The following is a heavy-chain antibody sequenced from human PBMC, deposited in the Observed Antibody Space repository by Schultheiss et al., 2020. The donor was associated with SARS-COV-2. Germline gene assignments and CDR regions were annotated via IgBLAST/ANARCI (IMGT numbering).Heavy chain of an antibody. V-gene: IGHV4-34*01. D-gene: IGHD1-26*01. J-gene: IGHJ1*01. CDR3: ARGPLDGSYFQLPLGYFQH. CDR1: GGSFSGYY. Sequence: SETLSLTCAVYGGSFSGYYWSWIRQPPGKGLEWIGEINHSGSTNYNPSLKSRVTISVDTSKNQFSLKLSSVTAADTAVYYCARGPLDGSYFQLPLGYFQHWGQGTLVTVSS. CDR2: INHSGST.